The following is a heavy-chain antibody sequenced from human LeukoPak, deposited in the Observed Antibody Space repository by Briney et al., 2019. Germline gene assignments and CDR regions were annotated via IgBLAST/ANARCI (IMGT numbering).Heavy chain of an antibody. V-gene: IGHV3-30*02. Sequence: PGGSLRLSCAASGFTFSSYGMHWVRQAPGKGLEWVAFIRYDGSNKYYADSVKGRFTISRDNSKNTLYLQMNSLRAEDTAVYYCAKGCGYRDWIGYWGQGTLVTVSS. CDR1: GFTFSSYG. CDR2: IRYDGSNK. CDR3: AKGCGYRDWIGY. J-gene: IGHJ4*02. D-gene: IGHD5-12*01.